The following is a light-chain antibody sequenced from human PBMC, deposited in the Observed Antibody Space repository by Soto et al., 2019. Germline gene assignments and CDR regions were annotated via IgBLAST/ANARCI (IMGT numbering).Light chain of an antibody. J-gene: IGKJ3*01. Sequence: EIVLTQPPGTLSLSPGERATLSCRASQSVSSSYLAWYQQKPGQAPRLLIYGASSRATGIPDRFSGSGSGTDFTLTISRLEPEDFALYYCQQRADWPITFGPGTKVDIK. CDR1: QSVSSSY. CDR3: QQRADWPIT. CDR2: GAS. V-gene: IGKV3D-20*02.